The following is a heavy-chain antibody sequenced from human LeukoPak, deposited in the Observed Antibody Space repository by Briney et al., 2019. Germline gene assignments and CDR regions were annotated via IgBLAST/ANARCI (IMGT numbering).Heavy chain of an antibody. V-gene: IGHV4-59*01. CDR3: ARSAGYQLLEGYYYYIDV. CDR1: GGSISSYY. D-gene: IGHD2-2*01. Sequence: PSETLSLTCTVSGGSISSYYWSWIRQPPGKGLEWIGCIYYTGRTNYNPSLKSRVSISVDTSKNQFSLKLSSVTAADTAVYYCARSAGYQLLEGYYYYIDVWGKGTTVTVSS. CDR2: IYYTGRT. J-gene: IGHJ6*03.